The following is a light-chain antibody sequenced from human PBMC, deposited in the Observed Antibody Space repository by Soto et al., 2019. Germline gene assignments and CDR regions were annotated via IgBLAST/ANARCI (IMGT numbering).Light chain of an antibody. J-gene: IGKJ4*01. CDR1: QGITNY. CDR3: QQSNSSPPT. V-gene: IGKV1-39*01. Sequence: DIQMTQSPSALSASVGDRVTITCRASQGITNYLNWYQHKPGQAPNLLIYAASTLQAGVQSRFRGSGSGTDFTLTIRSLQPEDFATYFCQQSNSSPPTFGGGTKVDI. CDR2: AAS.